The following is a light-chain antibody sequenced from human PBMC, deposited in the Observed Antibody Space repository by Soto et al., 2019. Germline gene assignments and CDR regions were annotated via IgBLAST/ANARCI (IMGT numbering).Light chain of an antibody. CDR3: ATWDGSLPAEV. V-gene: IGLV2-11*01. CDR2: DVN. CDR1: SSDVGGFNY. Sequence: QSALTQPRSVSGSPGQSVTISCTGTSSDVGGFNYVSWYQQHPGKAPKLKIFDVNKRPSGVPDRFSGSKSGNTASLTISGLQAEDEADYYCATWDGSLPAEVFGGGTQLTVL. J-gene: IGLJ2*01.